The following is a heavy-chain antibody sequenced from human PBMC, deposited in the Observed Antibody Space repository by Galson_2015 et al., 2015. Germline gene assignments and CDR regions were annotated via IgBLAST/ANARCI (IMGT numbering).Heavy chain of an antibody. V-gene: IGHV3-33*01. CDR3: ARDSGSYFSAFDI. D-gene: IGHD1-26*01. J-gene: IGHJ3*02. CDR2: IWYDGSNK. CDR1: GFTFSSYG. Sequence: SLRLSCAASGFTFSSYGMHWVRQAPGKGLEWVAVIWYDGSNKYYADSVKGRFTISRDNSKNTLYLQMNSLRAEDTAVYYCARDSGSYFSAFDIWGQGTMVTVSS.